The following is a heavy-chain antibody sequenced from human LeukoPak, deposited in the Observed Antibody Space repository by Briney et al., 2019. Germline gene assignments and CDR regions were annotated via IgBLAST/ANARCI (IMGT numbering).Heavy chain of an antibody. CDR1: GFTFSSYA. Sequence: GGSLRLSCAASGFTFSSYAMHWVRQAPGKGLEWVAVISYDGSNKYYADSVKGRFTISRDNSKNTLYLQTNSLRAEDTAVYYCARDPYIQLWSPYFDYWGQGTLVTVSS. CDR2: ISYDGSNK. V-gene: IGHV3-30*04. J-gene: IGHJ4*02. D-gene: IGHD5-18*01. CDR3: ARDPYIQLWSPYFDY.